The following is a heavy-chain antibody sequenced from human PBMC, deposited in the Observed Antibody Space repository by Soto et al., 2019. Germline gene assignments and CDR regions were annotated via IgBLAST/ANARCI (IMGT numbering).Heavy chain of an antibody. D-gene: IGHD2-15*01. CDR2: IKQDGSEK. CDR1: GFTFSSSW. J-gene: IGHJ6*02. V-gene: IGHV3-7*01. Sequence: GGSMRPSCAASGFTFSSSWMSWVRQAPGKGLEWVANIKQDGSEKYYWGSVKDRFSISRDNANNSLYLQMNSLRAEDTAVYYCATQGVIAATFYAMDVWGQGTTVTVSS. CDR3: ATQGVIAATFYAMDV.